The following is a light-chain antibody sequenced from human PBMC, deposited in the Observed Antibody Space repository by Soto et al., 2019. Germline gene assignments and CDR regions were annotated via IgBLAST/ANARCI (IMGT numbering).Light chain of an antibody. CDR3: MQALQTRT. CDR2: LGS. CDR1: QSLLHSNGYNY. V-gene: IGKV2-28*01. J-gene: IGKJ1*01. Sequence: DIVMTQSPLSLPVTPGEPASISCRSSQSLLHSNGYNYLDWYLQKPGQSPQLLIYLGSNRDYGVPDRFSGSGSGTDFTLKISRVEAEDVGVDYCMQALQTRTFGQGTKVEIK.